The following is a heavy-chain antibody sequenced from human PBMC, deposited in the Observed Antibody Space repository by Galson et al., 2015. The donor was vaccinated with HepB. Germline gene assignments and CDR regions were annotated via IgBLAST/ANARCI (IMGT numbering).Heavy chain of an antibody. CDR1: GYTFTSYY. J-gene: IGHJ6*03. Sequence: SVKVSCKASGYTFTSYYMHWVRQAPGQGLEWMGIINPSGGSTSYAQKFQGRVTITADESTSTAYMELSSLKSEDTAVYYCARESGGYSYGTNGNSYYYYMDVWGKGTTVTVSS. CDR3: ARESGGYSYGTNGNSYYYYMDV. V-gene: IGHV1-46*01. D-gene: IGHD5-18*01. CDR2: INPSGGST.